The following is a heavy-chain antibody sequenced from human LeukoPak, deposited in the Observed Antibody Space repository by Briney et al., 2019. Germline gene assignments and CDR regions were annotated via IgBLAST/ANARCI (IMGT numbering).Heavy chain of an antibody. J-gene: IGHJ5*02. D-gene: IGHD6-6*01. CDR3: AKTGVLSSSSGWDWFDP. CDR1: GFFFDDYG. Sequence: GGSLRLSCAASGFFFDDYGMSWVRQAPGKGLEWVAVISYDGSNKYYADSVKGRFTISRDNSKNTLYLQMNSLRAEDTAVYYCAKTGVLSSSSGWDWFDPWGQGTLVTVSS. CDR2: ISYDGSNK. V-gene: IGHV3-30*18.